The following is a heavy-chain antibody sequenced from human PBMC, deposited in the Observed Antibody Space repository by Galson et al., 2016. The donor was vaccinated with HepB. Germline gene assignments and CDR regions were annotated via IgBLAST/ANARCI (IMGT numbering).Heavy chain of an antibody. CDR3: ASPLRPVAGTPYYFDS. CDR1: GFTFTIYS. V-gene: IGHV3-21*01. D-gene: IGHD6-19*01. Sequence: SLRLSCAASGFTFTIYSMNWVRQAPGKGLEWVSSISSDSSFIYYADSVKGRFTISRDNARNSLDLQMNSLRAEDTAVYYCASPLRPVAGTPYYFDSWGPGALVTVSS. J-gene: IGHJ4*02. CDR2: ISSDSSFI.